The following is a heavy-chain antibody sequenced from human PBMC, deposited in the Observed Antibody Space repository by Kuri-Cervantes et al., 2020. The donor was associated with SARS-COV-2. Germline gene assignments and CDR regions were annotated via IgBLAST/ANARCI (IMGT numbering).Heavy chain of an antibody. D-gene: IGHD6-13*01. CDR3: AKDRSSSWLWYFDL. J-gene: IGHJ2*01. Sequence: GESLKISCAASGFTFDDYAMHWVRQAPGKGLEWVAFIRYDGSNKYYADSVKGRFTISRDNSKNTLYLQMNSLRAEDTAVYYCAKDRSSSWLWYFDLWGRGTLVTVSS. CDR1: GFTFDDYA. V-gene: IGHV3-30*02. CDR2: IRYDGSNK.